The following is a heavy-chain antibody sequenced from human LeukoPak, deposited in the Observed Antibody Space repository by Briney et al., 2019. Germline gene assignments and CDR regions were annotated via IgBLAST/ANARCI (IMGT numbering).Heavy chain of an antibody. V-gene: IGHV1-69*13. D-gene: IGHD6-19*01. Sequence: ASVKVSCKASGGTFSSYAISWVRQAPGQGLEWMGGIIPIFGTANYAQKFQGRVAITADESTSTAYMELSSLRSEDTAVYYCARWDSSGWSEGNWFDPWGQGTLVTVSS. CDR1: GGTFSSYA. CDR2: IIPIFGTA. CDR3: ARWDSSGWSEGNWFDP. J-gene: IGHJ5*02.